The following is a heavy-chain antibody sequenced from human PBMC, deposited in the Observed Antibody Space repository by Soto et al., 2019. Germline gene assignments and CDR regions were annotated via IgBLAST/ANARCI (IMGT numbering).Heavy chain of an antibody. CDR1: GDSVSSNSAA. Sequence: PSPTLSLTCAISGDSVSSNSAARNWIRQSPSRGLEWLGRTYYRSKWYNDYAASVKGRISINPDTSKNLFSLQLNSVTPEDTAVYYCARDRKGGFVMDVWGQGTTVTAP. J-gene: IGHJ6*02. D-gene: IGHD3-16*01. CDR3: ARDRKGGFVMDV. CDR2: TYYRSKWYN. V-gene: IGHV6-1*01.